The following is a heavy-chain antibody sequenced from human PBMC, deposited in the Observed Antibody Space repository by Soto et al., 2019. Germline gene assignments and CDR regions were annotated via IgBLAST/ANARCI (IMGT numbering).Heavy chain of an antibody. Sequence: EVQLVESGGGLVQPGRSLRLSCAASGFTFDDYAMHWVRQAPGKGLEWVSGISWNSGSIGYADSEKGRFTISRDNAKNSLYLQMNSLRAEDTALYYCAKDLMKDNEDESWGQGTLVTVSS. D-gene: IGHD1-1*01. CDR2: ISWNSGSI. CDR1: GFTFDDYA. J-gene: IGHJ5*02. CDR3: AKDLMKDNEDES. V-gene: IGHV3-9*01.